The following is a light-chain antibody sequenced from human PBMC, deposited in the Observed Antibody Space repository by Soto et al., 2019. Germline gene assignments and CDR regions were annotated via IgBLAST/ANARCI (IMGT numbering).Light chain of an antibody. CDR1: QSIRSD. CDR2: HAS. J-gene: IGKJ1*01. V-gene: IGKV3-15*01. Sequence: EIVIAKSPATLSVSPGERATLSYRASQSIRSDLAWYQQKPGQAPRLLIYHASARATGIPARFSGSGSGTEFTLTISGLQSEDFAVYYCQQYNNWPPWTFGQGTKVDIK. CDR3: QQYNNWPPWT.